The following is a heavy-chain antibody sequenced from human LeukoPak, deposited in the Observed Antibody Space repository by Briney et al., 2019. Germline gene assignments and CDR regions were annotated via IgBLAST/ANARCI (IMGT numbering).Heavy chain of an antibody. D-gene: IGHD6-19*01. Sequence: GGSLRLSCAASGFTFSSYGMHWGRQAPGKGLEGVAFIRYDGSNKYYADSVKGRFTISRDNSKNTLYMQMNSLRAEDTAVYYCAKRGIAVADYWGQGTLVTVSS. J-gene: IGHJ4*02. CDR1: GFTFSSYG. V-gene: IGHV3-30*02. CDR3: AKRGIAVADY. CDR2: IRYDGSNK.